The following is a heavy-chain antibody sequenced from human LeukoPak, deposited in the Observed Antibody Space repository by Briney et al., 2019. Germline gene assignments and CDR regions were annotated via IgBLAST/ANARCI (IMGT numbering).Heavy chain of an antibody. D-gene: IGHD6-6*01. CDR2: ISYDGSNK. J-gene: IGHJ4*02. V-gene: IGHV3-30-3*01. Sequence: GGFLRLSCAASGFTFSSYAMHCVRQAPGKGLEWVAVISYDGSNKYYADSVKVRFTISRDNSKNTLYLQMSSLRAEDTAVYYCARVRAAPDYWGQGTLVTVSS. CDR1: GFTFSSYA. CDR3: ARVRAAPDY.